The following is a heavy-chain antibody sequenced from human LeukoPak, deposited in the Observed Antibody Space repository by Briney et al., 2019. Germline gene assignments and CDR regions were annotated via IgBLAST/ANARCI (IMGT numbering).Heavy chain of an antibody. J-gene: IGHJ6*02. D-gene: IGHD2-2*01. CDR3: ARSRRMDV. V-gene: IGHV1-46*01. CDR1: GYTFTNNY. Sequence: ASVKVSCKAAGYTFTNNYMYWVRQAPGQGLEWMGMIDPSTDRTSYAQRFQGKVTMTRDTSTSTVYMELSSLRSEDTALYFCARSRRMDVWGQGTTVTVSS. CDR2: IDPSTDRT.